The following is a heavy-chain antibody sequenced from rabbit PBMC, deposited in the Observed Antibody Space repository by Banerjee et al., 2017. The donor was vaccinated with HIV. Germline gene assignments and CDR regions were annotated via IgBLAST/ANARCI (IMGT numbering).Heavy chain of an antibody. V-gene: IGHV1S47*01. J-gene: IGHJ6*01. Sequence: QEQLVESGGGLVTLGGSLKLSCKASGIDFSSYGISWVRQAPGKGLEWIAYIYPDYGSTDYASWVNGRFTISLDNAQNTVFLQMTSLTAADTATYFCARDYSSGWGRIYGMDLWGPGTLVTVS. CDR1: GIDFSSYG. CDR3: ARDYSSGWGRIYGMDL. CDR2: IYPDYGST. D-gene: IGHD4-1*01.